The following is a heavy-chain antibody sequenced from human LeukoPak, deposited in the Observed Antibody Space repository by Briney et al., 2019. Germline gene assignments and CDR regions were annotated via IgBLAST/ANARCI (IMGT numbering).Heavy chain of an antibody. V-gene: IGHV3-23*01. D-gene: IGHD6-6*01. CDR2: ISGSGGST. CDR1: GFTFSSYA. J-gene: IGHJ4*02. Sequence: GGSLRLSCAASGFTFSSYAMSWVRQAPGQGLDWVSAISGSGGSTYYADSVKGRFTISRDNSKNTLYLQMNSLRAEDTAVYYCAKAVKMGQLEYYFDYWGQGTLVTVSS. CDR3: AKAVKMGQLEYYFDY.